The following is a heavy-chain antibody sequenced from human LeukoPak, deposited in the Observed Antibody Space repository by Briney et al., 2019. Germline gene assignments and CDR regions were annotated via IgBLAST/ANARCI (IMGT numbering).Heavy chain of an antibody. V-gene: IGHV3-48*04. CDR2: INSSSRTI. CDR1: GFAFITYS. Sequence: PGGCLRLACAAPGFAFITYSMNSVRQAPGKGLGWVSYINSSSRTIYYAASVKGRFTISRHNAKNSLYLQMNSLRAEDTAVYYRARGWHYSDSSGYYYPYYYMDVWGKGTTVTVSS. CDR3: ARGWHYSDSSGYYYPYYYMDV. J-gene: IGHJ6*03. D-gene: IGHD3-22*01.